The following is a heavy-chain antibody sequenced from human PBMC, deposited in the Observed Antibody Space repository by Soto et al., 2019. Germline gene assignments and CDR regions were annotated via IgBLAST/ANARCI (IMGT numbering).Heavy chain of an antibody. D-gene: IGHD2-2*01. CDR3: AHAYGGTSWPNDAFDV. CDR1: GFSLSADGVG. J-gene: IGHJ3*01. Sequence: QITLKESGPTLVKPTQTLTLTCTFSGFSLSADGVGVGWIRQPPGKALEWLALIYWDDDKRYRTSLKSRLTITKDTYKNQVVLTMTNMDPVDTATYYCAHAYGGTSWPNDAFDVWGQGTVVTVSS. V-gene: IGHV2-5*02. CDR2: IYWDDDK.